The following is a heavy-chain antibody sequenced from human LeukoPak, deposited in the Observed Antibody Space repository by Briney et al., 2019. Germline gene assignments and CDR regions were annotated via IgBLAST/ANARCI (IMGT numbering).Heavy chain of an antibody. CDR2: IKQDGSEK. Sequence: GGSLRLSCAASGFILSDYWMGWVRQAPGRGLEWVANIKQDGSEKYYVDSVKGRFTISRDRTKNTLYLQMNSLRAEDTAVYYCAKGRSGSYYSPLDYWGQGTLVPVSS. CDR3: AKGRSGSYYSPLDY. D-gene: IGHD3-10*01. V-gene: IGHV3-7*02. J-gene: IGHJ4*02. CDR1: GFILSDYW.